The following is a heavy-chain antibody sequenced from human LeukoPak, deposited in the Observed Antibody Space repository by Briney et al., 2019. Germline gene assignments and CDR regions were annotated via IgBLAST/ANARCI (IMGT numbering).Heavy chain of an antibody. CDR1: GGSISSYY. Sequence: PSETLSLTCAVSGGSISSYYWSWIRQPPGKGLEWIGEINHSGSTNYNPSLKSRVTISVDTSKNQFSLKLSSVTAADTAVYYCASARPYYYGSGSLYWGQGTLVTVSS. V-gene: IGHV4-34*01. D-gene: IGHD3-10*01. J-gene: IGHJ4*02. CDR3: ASARPYYYGSGSLY. CDR2: INHSGST.